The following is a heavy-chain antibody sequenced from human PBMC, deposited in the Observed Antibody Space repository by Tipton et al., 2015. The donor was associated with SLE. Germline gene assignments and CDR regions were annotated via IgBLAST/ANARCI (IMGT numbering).Heavy chain of an antibody. V-gene: IGHV3-33*08. D-gene: IGHD2-2*01. J-gene: IGHJ6*03. CDR2: IWYDGSNK. Sequence: SLRLSCAASGFTFSSHWMHWVRQAPGKGLEWVAVIWYDGSNKYYADSVKGRFTISRDNSKNTLYLQMNSLRAEDTAVYYCAKGRGYCSSTSCHYYYMDVWGKGTTVTISS. CDR3: AKGRGYCSSTSCHYYYMDV. CDR1: GFTFSSHW.